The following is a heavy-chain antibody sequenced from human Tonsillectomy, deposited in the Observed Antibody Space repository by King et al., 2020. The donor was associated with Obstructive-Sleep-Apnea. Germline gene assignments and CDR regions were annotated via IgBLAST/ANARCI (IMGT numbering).Heavy chain of an antibody. CDR2: IYYSGST. Sequence: QLQESGPGLVKPSQTLSLFCTVSGGSISSGGYYWSWIRQHPGKGLEWIGYIYYSGSTYYNPSLKSRVTISVDTSNNQFSLRLSSVTAADTAVYYCVRGGGSWTLQGAFDLWGQGTMVTVSS. J-gene: IGHJ3*01. CDR3: VRGGGSWTLQGAFDL. D-gene: IGHD6-13*01. CDR1: GGSISSGGYY. V-gene: IGHV4-31*03.